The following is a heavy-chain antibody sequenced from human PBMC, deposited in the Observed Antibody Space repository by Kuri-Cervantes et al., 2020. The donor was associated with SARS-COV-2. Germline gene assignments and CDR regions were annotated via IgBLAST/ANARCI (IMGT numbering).Heavy chain of an antibody. CDR3: ARDYHYYGSGSYARYYYYGMGV. CDR1: GFTFSGHW. CDR2: INPDGSYT. V-gene: IGHV3-74*01. J-gene: IGHJ6*02. Sequence: GGSLRLTCAASGFTFSGHWIHWVRQAPGKGLVWVSRINPDGSYTNNADSVKGRFTLSRDNAKNMLYLQMNSLRAEDTAVYYCARDYHYYGSGSYARYYYYGMGVWGQGTTVTVSS. D-gene: IGHD3-10*01.